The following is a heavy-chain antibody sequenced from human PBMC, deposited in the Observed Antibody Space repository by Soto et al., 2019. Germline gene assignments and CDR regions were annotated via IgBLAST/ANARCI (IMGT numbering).Heavy chain of an antibody. D-gene: IGHD6-19*01. CDR1: CYTFSSHG. Sequence: APLKVSCKASCYTFSSHGISWVRQAPADGFGWWGWFGVYNVNTNYAQRLQGGVPMTTATSTSTAYLGLGGLRSDDTALFYCAGDQEQWLAHNWFAPWGRGPLATVSS. V-gene: IGHV1-18*01. J-gene: IGHJ5*02. CDR2: FGVYNVNT. CDR3: AGDQEQWLAHNWFAP.